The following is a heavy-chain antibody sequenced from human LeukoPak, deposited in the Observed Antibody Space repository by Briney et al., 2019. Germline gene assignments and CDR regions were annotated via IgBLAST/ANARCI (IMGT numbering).Heavy chain of an antibody. CDR2: IWYDGSNT. CDR3: ARDQQRFCSGGTCYLGFEY. D-gene: IGHD2-15*01. Sequence: TGGSLRLSCAASGFTFHNYGMHWVRQAPGKGLEWVALIWYDGSNTYYADSVKGRFTISRENSNNTLYLQMNRLRAEDTAVYYRARDQQRFCSGGTCYLGFEYWGQGILVTVSS. CDR1: GFTFHNYG. V-gene: IGHV3-33*01. J-gene: IGHJ4*02.